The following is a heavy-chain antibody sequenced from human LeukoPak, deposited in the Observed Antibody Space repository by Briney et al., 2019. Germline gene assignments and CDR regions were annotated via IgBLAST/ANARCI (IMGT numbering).Heavy chain of an antibody. J-gene: IGHJ6*02. CDR1: GFTFSSYS. CDR3: ARDNDDYYYGMDV. Sequence: GGSLRLSCAASGFTFSSYSMNWVRQAPGKGLEWVSSISSSSSYIYYADSVKGRFTISRDNAKNSLYLQMNSLRAEDTAAYYCARDNDDYYYGMDVWGQGTTVTVSS. V-gene: IGHV3-21*01. CDR2: ISSSSSYI. D-gene: IGHD3-16*01.